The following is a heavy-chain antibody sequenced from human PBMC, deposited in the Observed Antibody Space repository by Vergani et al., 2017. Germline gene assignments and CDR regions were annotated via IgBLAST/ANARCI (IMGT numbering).Heavy chain of an antibody. Sequence: QVQLVQSGAEVKKPGASVKVSCKASGYTFTSYDINWVRQATGQGLEWMGWMNPNSGNTGYAQKFRGRVTMTRNTSISTAYMELSSLRSEDTAVYYCARAKTGGKKLERPWFDPWGQGTLVTVSS. CDR2: MNPNSGNT. CDR3: ARAKTGGKKLERPWFDP. D-gene: IGHD1-1*01. V-gene: IGHV1-8*01. CDR1: GYTFTSYD. J-gene: IGHJ5*02.